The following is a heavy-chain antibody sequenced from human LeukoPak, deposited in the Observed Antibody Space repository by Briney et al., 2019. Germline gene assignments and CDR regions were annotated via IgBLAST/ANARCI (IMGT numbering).Heavy chain of an antibody. CDR1: GFTFSSYS. V-gene: IGHV3-48*01. J-gene: IGHJ6*03. CDR2: ISSSSSTI. D-gene: IGHD6-13*01. CDR3: ATTNYSAIAAAGSDYYCMDV. Sequence: GGSLRLSCAASGFTFSSYSMNWVRQAPGKGLEWVSYISSSSSTIYYADSVKGRFTISRDNAKNSLYLQMNSLRAEDTAVYYCATTNYSAIAAAGSDYYCMDVWGKGTTVTVSS.